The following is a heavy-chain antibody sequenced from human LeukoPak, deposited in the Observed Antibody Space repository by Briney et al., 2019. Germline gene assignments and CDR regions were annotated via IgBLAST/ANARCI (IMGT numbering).Heavy chain of an antibody. CDR3: SRNTGTSYLPSLDS. V-gene: IGHV3-43D*03. D-gene: IGHD6-6*01. CDR1: GFTFDDYA. Sequence: GGSLRLSCAASGFTFDDYAMHWVRQAPGKGLEWVSPISWDGGCIYYADSVKGRFTISRDNAKNSLYLQMNSLRAADTAVYYCSRNTGTSYLPSLDSWGQGTLVTVSS. CDR2: ISWDGGCI. J-gene: IGHJ4*02.